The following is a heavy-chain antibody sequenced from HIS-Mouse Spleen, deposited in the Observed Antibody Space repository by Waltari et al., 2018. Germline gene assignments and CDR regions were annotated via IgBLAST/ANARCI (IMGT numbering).Heavy chain of an antibody. D-gene: IGHD3-22*01. CDR3: ARYRGYYGDY. Sequence: EVQLVESGGGLVQPGWSLRLSCAASGFTFSSYSMNWVRQAPGKGLEWVSYISSSSSTIYYADSVKGRFTISRDNAKNSLYLQMNSLRAEDTAVYYCARYRGYYGDYWGQGTLVTVSS. J-gene: IGHJ4*02. CDR1: GFTFSSYS. CDR2: ISSSSSTI. V-gene: IGHV3-48*01.